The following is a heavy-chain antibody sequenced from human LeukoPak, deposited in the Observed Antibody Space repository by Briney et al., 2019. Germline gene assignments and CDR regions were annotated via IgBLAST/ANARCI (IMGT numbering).Heavy chain of an antibody. J-gene: IGHJ3*02. Sequence: GGSLRLSCAASGFTFSSYEMNWVRQAPGKGLEWVSYISSSGSTIYYADSVKGRFTISRDNAKNSLYLQVNSLRAEDTAVYYCARTDRMQGHAFDIWGQGTMVTVSS. CDR1: GFTFSSYE. CDR3: ARTDRMQGHAFDI. CDR2: ISSSGSTI. V-gene: IGHV3-48*03.